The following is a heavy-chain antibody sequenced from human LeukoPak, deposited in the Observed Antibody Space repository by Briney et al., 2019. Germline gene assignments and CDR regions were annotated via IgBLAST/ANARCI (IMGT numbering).Heavy chain of an antibody. D-gene: IGHD2-2*01. CDR3: VKGKGDIIVWYFDY. V-gene: IGHV3-9*01. J-gene: IGHJ4*02. CDR1: GFTFDDYA. CDR2: ISWNSGSI. Sequence: GGSLRLSCAASGFTFDDYAMHWVRQAPGKGLQWVSGISWNSGSIGYADSVKGRFTISRDNAKNSLYLQMNSLRAEDTAIYYCVKGKGDIIVWYFDYWGQGILVTVSS.